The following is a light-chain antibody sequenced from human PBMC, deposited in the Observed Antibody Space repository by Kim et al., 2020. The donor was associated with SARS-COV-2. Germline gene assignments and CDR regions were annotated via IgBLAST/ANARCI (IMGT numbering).Light chain of an antibody. CDR1: SSDVGGYNY. CDR2: GVT. CDR3: SSYAGSNTLI. Sequence: QSVVTQPPSASGSPTQSVTITCTGSSSDVGGYNYVSWYQHHPGKAPKLLIYGVTKRPSGVPDRFSGSKSGNTASLTVSGLQTEDEADYYCSSYAGSNTLIFGGGTQLTVL. J-gene: IGLJ2*01. V-gene: IGLV2-8*01.